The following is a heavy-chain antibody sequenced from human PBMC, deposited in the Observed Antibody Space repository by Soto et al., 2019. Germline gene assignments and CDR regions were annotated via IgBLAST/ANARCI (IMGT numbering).Heavy chain of an antibody. CDR1: GFTFSSYW. J-gene: IGHJ4*02. CDR3: ATHPYSSGWYC. D-gene: IGHD6-13*01. V-gene: IGHV3-7*02. Sequence: EVQLVESGGGLVQPGGSLRLSCAASGFTFSSYWMTWVRQAPGKGLEWVANIKQDGSEKYYVDSVKGRFTISRDNAKNSLYLQMNSLRAEDTAGYYCATHPYSSGWYCWGQGTLVTVSS. CDR2: IKQDGSEK.